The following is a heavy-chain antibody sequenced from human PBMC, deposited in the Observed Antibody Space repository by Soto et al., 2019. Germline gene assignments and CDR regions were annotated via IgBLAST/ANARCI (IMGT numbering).Heavy chain of an antibody. D-gene: IGHD6-25*01. J-gene: IGHJ5*02. CDR3: ARAEVYWFDP. CDR2: IYSSGST. Sequence: PSETLSLTCAVSGDSMTGYDWAWIRQPPGKGLEWIGYIYSSGSTYYNPSLTSRVTISVDTSKNEISLKLSSVTVADTAVYYCARAEVYWFDPWGQRTLVTVSS. V-gene: IGHV4-59*06. CDR1: GDSMTGYD.